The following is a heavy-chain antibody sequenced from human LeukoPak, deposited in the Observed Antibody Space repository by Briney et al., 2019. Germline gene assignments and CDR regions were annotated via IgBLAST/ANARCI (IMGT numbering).Heavy chain of an antibody. D-gene: IGHD3-16*01. CDR1: GFTFSSYE. CDR3: ARAGGEIPDY. Sequence: PGGSLRLSCAASGFTFSSYEMNWVRQAPGKGLEWVSHIRSSGRTVYYADSVKGRFTISRDNAKNSLYLQMNSLRVEDTAVYYCARAGGEIPDYWGQGTLATVSS. J-gene: IGHJ4*02. V-gene: IGHV3-48*03. CDR2: IRSSGRTV.